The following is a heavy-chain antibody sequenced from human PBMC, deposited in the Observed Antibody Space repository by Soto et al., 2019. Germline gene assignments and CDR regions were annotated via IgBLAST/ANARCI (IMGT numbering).Heavy chain of an antibody. CDR1: GYTFTSYG. D-gene: IGHD2-8*01. Sequence: QVQLVQSGGEVTKPGASVKVSCKSSGYTFTSYGVRWVRQAPGQGLEWLGWISVYTGNTKQAQKFQDRVTLTTEVSTSTAYMELRSLRSDDTAVYYCARDRCTTDRCYTHHFDVWGQGTTVTVSS. CDR2: ISVYTGNT. CDR3: ARDRCTTDRCYTHHFDV. V-gene: IGHV1-18*04. J-gene: IGHJ6*02.